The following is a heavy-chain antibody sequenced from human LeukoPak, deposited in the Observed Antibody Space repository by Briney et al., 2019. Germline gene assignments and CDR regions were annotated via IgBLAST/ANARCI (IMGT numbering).Heavy chain of an antibody. V-gene: IGHV4-34*01. J-gene: IGHJ1*01. CDR3: ARGAHVLRYFDWSAGVTEYFQH. D-gene: IGHD3-9*01. CDR2: INHSGST. CDR1: GGSFSGYY. Sequence: PSETLSLTCAVYGGSFSGYYWSWIRQPPGKGLEWIGEINHSGSTNYNPSLKSRVTISVDTSKNRFSLKLSSVTAADTAVYYCARGAHVLRYFDWSAGVTEYFQHWGQGTLVTVSS.